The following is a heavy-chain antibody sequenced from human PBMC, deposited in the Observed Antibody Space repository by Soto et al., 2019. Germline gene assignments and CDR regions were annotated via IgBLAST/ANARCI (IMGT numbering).Heavy chain of an antibody. CDR2: IIPLFDTT. D-gene: IGHD2-15*01. Sequence: QVQMVQSGAEVKKPGSSVKVSCMASGDTFSSHAISWVRQAPGQGLTWMGGIIPLFDTTYYAQNFQGRVTITADKSTSTAYMDLTSLRSEDTGVYYCARDSYCSGGSGHYGRFDSWGQGTLVTVSS. J-gene: IGHJ5*01. CDR1: GDTFSSHA. CDR3: ARDSYCSGGSGHYGRFDS. V-gene: IGHV1-69*06.